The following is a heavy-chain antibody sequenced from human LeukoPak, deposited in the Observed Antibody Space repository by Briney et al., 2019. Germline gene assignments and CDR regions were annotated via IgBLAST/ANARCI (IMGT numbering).Heavy chain of an antibody. D-gene: IGHD2-21*02. V-gene: IGHV3-23*01. J-gene: IGHJ5*02. Sequence: GGSLRLSCAASGFTFTRYALSWVRQAPGKGLEWVSAISISGDGTYYADSVKGRFTISRDNSRNMLFLQMNSLRTEDTAVYYCAKDLLFPKFGSESWGQGTLVTVSS. CDR3: AKDLLFPKFGSES. CDR2: ISISGDGT. CDR1: GFTFTRYA.